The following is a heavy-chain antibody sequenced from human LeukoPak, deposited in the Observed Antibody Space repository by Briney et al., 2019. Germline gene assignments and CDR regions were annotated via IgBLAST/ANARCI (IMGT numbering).Heavy chain of an antibody. V-gene: IGHV1-18*01. CDR3: ARRRSYCSSTSCYYYYGMDV. J-gene: IGHJ6*02. CDR1: GYTFTSYG. CDR2: ISAYNGNT. D-gene: IGHD2-2*01. Sequence: ASVKVSCKASGYTFTSYGISWVRQAPGQGLEWMGWISAYNGNTNYAQKLQGRVTMTTDTSTCTAYMELRSLRSDDTAVYYCARRRSYCSSTSCYYYYGMDVWGQGTTVTVSS.